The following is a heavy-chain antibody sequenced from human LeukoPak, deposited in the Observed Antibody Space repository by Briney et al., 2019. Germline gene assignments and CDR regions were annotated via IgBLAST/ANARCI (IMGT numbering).Heavy chain of an antibody. V-gene: IGHV3-30*18. Sequence: PGRSLRLSCAASGFTFSSYGMHWVRQAPGKGLEWVAVISYDGSNKYYADSVKGRFTISRDNSKNTLYLQMNSLRAEDTAVYYCAKVFRIAPQHYTKAGGQDAFDIWGQGTMVTVSS. CDR1: GFTFSSYG. CDR3: AKVFRIAPQHYTKAGGQDAFDI. J-gene: IGHJ3*02. CDR2: ISYDGSNK. D-gene: IGHD6-13*01.